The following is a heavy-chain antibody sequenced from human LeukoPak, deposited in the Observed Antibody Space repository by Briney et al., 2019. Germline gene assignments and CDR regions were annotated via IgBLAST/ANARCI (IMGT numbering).Heavy chain of an antibody. V-gene: IGHV4-61*02. CDR1: GGSISSGSYY. J-gene: IGHJ4*02. CDR3: ARQEAQDYYDSSGYYYVPKYYFDY. CDR2: IYTSGST. D-gene: IGHD3-22*01. Sequence: SQTLSLTCTVSGGSISSGSYYWSWIRQPAGKGLEWIGRIYTSGSTNYNPSLKSRVTISVDTSKNQFSLKLSSVTAADTAVYYCARQEAQDYYDSSGYYYVPKYYFDYWGQGTLVTVSS.